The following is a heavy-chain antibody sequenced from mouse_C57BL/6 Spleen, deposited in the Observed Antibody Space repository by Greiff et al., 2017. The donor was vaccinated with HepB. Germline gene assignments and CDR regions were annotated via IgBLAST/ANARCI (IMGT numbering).Heavy chain of an antibody. CDR2: ISDGGSYT. Sequence: VQLVESGGGLVKPGGSLKLSCAASGFTFSSYAMSWVHQTPEKRLEWVATISDGGSYTYYPDNVKGRFTISRDNAKNNLYLQMSHLKSEDTAMYYGARNGYYGGFDYWGQGTTLTVSS. V-gene: IGHV5-4*01. CDR3: ARNGYYGGFDY. J-gene: IGHJ2*01. CDR1: GFTFSSYA. D-gene: IGHD2-3*01.